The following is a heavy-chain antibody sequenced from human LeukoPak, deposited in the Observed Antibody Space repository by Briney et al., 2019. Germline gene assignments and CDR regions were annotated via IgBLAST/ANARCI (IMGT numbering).Heavy chain of an antibody. CDR1: GYSFTSYW. V-gene: IGHV5-51*01. CDR3: ARHGRIAAAVAWFDP. D-gene: IGHD6-13*01. J-gene: IGHJ5*02. Sequence: LGASLKISCKGSGYSFTSYWIGWVRQMPGKGLEWMGIIYPGDSDTRYSPSFQGQVTISADKSISTAYLQWSSLKASDTAMYYCARHGRIAAAVAWFDPWGQGTLVTVSS. CDR2: IYPGDSDT.